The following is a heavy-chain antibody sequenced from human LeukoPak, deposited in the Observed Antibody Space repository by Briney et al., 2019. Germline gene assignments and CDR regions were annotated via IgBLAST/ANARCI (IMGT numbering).Heavy chain of an antibody. D-gene: IGHD3-22*01. V-gene: IGHV3-21*01. Sequence: PGGSLGLSCAASGFTFSRYSMNWVRQAPGKGLEWVASISSTSTFIYSPDSVKGRFTISRDTAKNSLFLQMNSLRAEDTAIYYCARDYFDSSDYPQTYYYYYMDVWGKGTTVTVSS. CDR3: ARDYFDSSDYPQTYYYYYMDV. CDR2: ISSTSTFI. CDR1: GFTFSRYS. J-gene: IGHJ6*03.